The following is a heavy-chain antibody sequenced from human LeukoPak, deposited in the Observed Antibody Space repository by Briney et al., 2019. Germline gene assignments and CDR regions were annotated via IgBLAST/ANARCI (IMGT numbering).Heavy chain of an antibody. V-gene: IGHV3-7*01. CDR2: IKQDGSEK. CDR1: GFTFSSYW. Sequence: GGSLRLSCAASGFTFSSYWMSWVRQAPGKGLEWVANIKQDGSEKYYVDSVKGRFTISRDNAKNSLYLQMNSLRAEDTAVYYCARDRYSSSSDYYYMDVWGKGTTVTVSS. J-gene: IGHJ6*03. D-gene: IGHD6-6*01. CDR3: ARDRYSSSSDYYYMDV.